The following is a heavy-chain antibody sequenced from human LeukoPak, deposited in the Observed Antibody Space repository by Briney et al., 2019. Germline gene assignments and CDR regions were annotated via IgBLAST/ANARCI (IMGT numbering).Heavy chain of an antibody. CDR3: ARGQLNGYCSGGSCSSLDY. V-gene: IGHV1-69*01. CDR1: GGTLSSYA. D-gene: IGHD2-15*01. CDR2: IIPIFGTA. Sequence: GASVKVSCKASGGTLSSYAISWARQAPGQGLEWVGGIIPIFGTANYAQKFQGRVTITADESTSTAYMELSSLRSEDTAVYYCARGQLNGYCSGGSCSSLDYWGQGTLVTVSS. J-gene: IGHJ4*02.